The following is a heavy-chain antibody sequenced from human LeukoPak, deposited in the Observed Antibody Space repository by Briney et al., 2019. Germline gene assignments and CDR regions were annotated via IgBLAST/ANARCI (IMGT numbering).Heavy chain of an antibody. Sequence: ASVKVSCKVSGYTLTELSMHWVRQAPGKGLEWMGGFDPEDGETIYAQKFQGRVTMTEDTSTDTAYMELSSLRSEDTAVYYCASHPHPSNYYNSSGILYYFDYWGQGTLVTVSS. D-gene: IGHD3-22*01. J-gene: IGHJ4*02. CDR2: FDPEDGET. CDR3: ASHPHPSNYYNSSGILYYFDY. CDR1: GYTLTELS. V-gene: IGHV1-24*01.